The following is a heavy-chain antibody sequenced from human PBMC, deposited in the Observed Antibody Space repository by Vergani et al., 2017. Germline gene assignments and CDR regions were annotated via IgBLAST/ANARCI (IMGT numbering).Heavy chain of an antibody. CDR3: AKSIGVYYSSGSDGYYYYGMDV. V-gene: IGHV3-23*01. D-gene: IGHD3-10*01. J-gene: IGHJ6*02. CDR1: GFTFSSYA. Sequence: EVQLLESGGGLVQPGGSLRLSCAASGFTFSSYAMSWVRQAPGKGLEWVSAISGSGGSTYYADSVKGRFTISRDHSKNTLYLQMNSLRAEDTAVYYCAKSIGVYYSSGSDGYYYYGMDVWGQGTTVTVSS. CDR2: ISGSGGST.